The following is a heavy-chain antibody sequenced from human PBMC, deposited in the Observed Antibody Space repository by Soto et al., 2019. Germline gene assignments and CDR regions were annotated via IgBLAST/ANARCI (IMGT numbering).Heavy chain of an antibody. CDR3: AKLLNNWNYPFDY. Sequence: GGSLRLSCAASGFTFSDYYMSWIRQAPGKGLEWVSYISSSGSTIYYADSVKGRFTISRDNAKNSLYLQMNSLRAEDTAVYYCAKLLNNWNYPFDYWGQGTLVTVSS. V-gene: IGHV3-11*01. CDR1: GFTFSDYY. J-gene: IGHJ4*02. CDR2: ISSSGSTI. D-gene: IGHD1-7*01.